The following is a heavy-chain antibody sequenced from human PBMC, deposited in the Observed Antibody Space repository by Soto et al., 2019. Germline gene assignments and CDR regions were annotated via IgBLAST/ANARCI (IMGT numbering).Heavy chain of an antibody. CDR1: GGYISSYY. J-gene: IGHJ6*03. CDR3: ARPPVTGTIPYYYYMDV. Sequence: TSETLSLTCTVSGGYISSYYWSWIRQPPGKGLEWIGHIHYSGSTNYNPSLESRVTISVDTSKNQFSLKLSSVTAADTAVYYCARPPVTGTIPYYYYMDVWGKGTTVTVSS. CDR2: IHYSGST. V-gene: IGHV4-59*08. D-gene: IGHD1-20*01.